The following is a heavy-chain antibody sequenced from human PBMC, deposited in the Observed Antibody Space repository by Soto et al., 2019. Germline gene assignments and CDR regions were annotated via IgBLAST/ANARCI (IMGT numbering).Heavy chain of an antibody. CDR2: ISSSGSTI. CDR1: GFTFSSYE. V-gene: IGHV3-48*03. D-gene: IGHD5-18*01. Sequence: GGSLRLSCAASGFTFSSYEMNWVRQAPGKGLEWVSYISSSGSTIYYADSVKGRFTISRDNAKNSLYLQMNSLRAEDTAVYYCARAYSYGYELGLPIDYWGQGTLVTVSS. J-gene: IGHJ4*02. CDR3: ARAYSYGYELGLPIDY.